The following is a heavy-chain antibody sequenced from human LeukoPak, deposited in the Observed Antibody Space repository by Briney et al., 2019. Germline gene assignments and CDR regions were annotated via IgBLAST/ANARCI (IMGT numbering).Heavy chain of an antibody. CDR1: GFTSSSYG. Sequence: PGGSLRLSCAASGFTSSSYGMHWVRQAPGKGLEWVAVISYDGSNKYYADSVKGRFTISRDNSKNTLYLQMNSLRAEDTAVYYCAKDAIMVRGVIIYFDYWGQGTLVTVSS. J-gene: IGHJ4*02. V-gene: IGHV3-30*18. D-gene: IGHD3-10*01. CDR2: ISYDGSNK. CDR3: AKDAIMVRGVIIYFDY.